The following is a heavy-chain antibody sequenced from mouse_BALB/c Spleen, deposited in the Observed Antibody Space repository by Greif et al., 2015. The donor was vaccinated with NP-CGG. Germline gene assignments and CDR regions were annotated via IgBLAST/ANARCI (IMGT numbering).Heavy chain of an antibody. Sequence: DVKLVESGGGLVQPGGSRKLSCAASGFTFSSFGMHWVRQAPEKGLEWVAYISSGSSTIYYADTVKGRFTISRDNPKNTLFLQMTSLRSEDTAMYYCARDDYDYYYYAMDYWGQGTSVTVSS. CDR1: GFTFSSFG. CDR3: ARDDYDYYYYAMDY. CDR2: ISSGSSTI. J-gene: IGHJ4*01. D-gene: IGHD2-4*01. V-gene: IGHV5-17*02.